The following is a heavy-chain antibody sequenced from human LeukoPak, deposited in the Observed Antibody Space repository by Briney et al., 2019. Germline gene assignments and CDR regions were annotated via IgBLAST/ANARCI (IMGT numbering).Heavy chain of an antibody. CDR3: ARGPIVGAIKAFDI. J-gene: IGHJ3*02. CDR1: GYTFTSYG. Sequence: ASVKVSCKASGYTFTSYGISWVRQPPGQELEGVGWINAYNSNTTYAQKLQGRVTMTTDTSTSTAYMELRSLRSDDTAVYYCARGPIVGAIKAFDIWGQGTMVTVSS. D-gene: IGHD1-26*01. V-gene: IGHV1-18*01. CDR2: INAYNSNT.